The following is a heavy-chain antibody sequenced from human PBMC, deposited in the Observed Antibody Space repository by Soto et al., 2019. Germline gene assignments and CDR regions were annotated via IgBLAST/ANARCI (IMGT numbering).Heavy chain of an antibody. D-gene: IGHD3-3*01. Sequence: QVQLVESGGGVVQPGRSLRLSCAASGFTFSSYAMHWVRQAPGKGLEWVAVISYDGSNKYYADSVKGRFTISRDNSKNTLYLQMNSRRAEDTAVYYCARSSYDFWSGYRGGGMDVWGQGTTVTVSS. CDR1: GFTFSSYA. V-gene: IGHV3-30-3*01. CDR2: ISYDGSNK. CDR3: ARSSYDFWSGYRGGGMDV. J-gene: IGHJ6*02.